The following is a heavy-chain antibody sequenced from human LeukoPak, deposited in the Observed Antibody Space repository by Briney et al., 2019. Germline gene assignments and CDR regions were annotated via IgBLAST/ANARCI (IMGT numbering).Heavy chain of an antibody. CDR1: GGSVNRGTFF. CDR2: ISNSGST. CDR3: ARHNDYGGNGFDY. D-gene: IGHD4-23*01. V-gene: IGHV4-61*01. Sequence: SETLSLTCAVSGGSVNRGTFFWTWIRQPPGKGLEWIGYISNSGSTNYNPSLKSRVTISVDRSKNQFSLKLSSVTAADTAVYYCARHNDYGGNGFDYWGQGTLVTVSS. J-gene: IGHJ4*02.